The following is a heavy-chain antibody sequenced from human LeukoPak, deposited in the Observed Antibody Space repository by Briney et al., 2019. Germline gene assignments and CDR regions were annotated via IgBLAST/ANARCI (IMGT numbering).Heavy chain of an antibody. J-gene: IGHJ3*01. CDR2: INSVGSST. V-gene: IGHV3-74*01. CDR3: ARDFRHLGG. CDR1: GFTFNSYW. D-gene: IGHD3-16*01. Sequence: GGSLRLSCAASGFTFNSYWMHWVRQAPGPGLVGFSRINSVGSSTSYAASVQGRFTISRHNAKHTMYLQRSSLLAAATAVSYCARDFRHLGGWGQGTMVTVSS.